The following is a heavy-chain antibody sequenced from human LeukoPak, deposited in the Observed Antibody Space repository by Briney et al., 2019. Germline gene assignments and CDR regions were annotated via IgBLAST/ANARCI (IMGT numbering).Heavy chain of an antibody. CDR1: GGTFSSYA. CDR3: ARSITIFGVITEDAFDI. D-gene: IGHD3-3*01. Sequence: SVKVSCKASGGTFSSYAISWVRQAPGQGLEWMGGIIPIFGTANYAQKFQGRVTITADESTSTAYMELSSLRSEDTAVYYCARSITIFGVITEDAFDIWGQGTMVTVSS. J-gene: IGHJ3*02. CDR2: IIPIFGTA. V-gene: IGHV1-69*01.